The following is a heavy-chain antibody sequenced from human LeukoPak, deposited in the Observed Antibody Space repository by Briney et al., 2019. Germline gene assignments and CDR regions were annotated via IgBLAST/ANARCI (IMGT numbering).Heavy chain of an antibody. J-gene: IGHJ4*02. CDR3: TRYGSGSYSISPFFDY. Sequence: GGSLRLSCSASGFTFGDYAMSWVRQAPGKGLEWVGFIRSKAYGGTTGYAASVKGRFTISRDDSKSIAYLQMNSLKTEDTAVYYCTRYGSGSYSISPFFDYWGQGTLVTVSS. D-gene: IGHD3-10*01. CDR1: GFTFGDYA. V-gene: IGHV3-49*04. CDR2: IRSKAYGGTT.